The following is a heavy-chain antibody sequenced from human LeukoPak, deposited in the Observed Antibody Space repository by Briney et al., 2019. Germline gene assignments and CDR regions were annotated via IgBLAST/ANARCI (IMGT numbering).Heavy chain of an antibody. CDR1: GYTFTSYG. CDR3: ARITIFGVDVAWFDP. J-gene: IGHJ5*02. CDR2: ISAYNGNT. Sequence: ASVKVSCKASGYTFTSYGISWVRQAPGQGLEWMGWISAYNGNTNYAQKVQGRVTMSTDTSTSTAYMKLRSLRSDDTAVYYCARITIFGVDVAWFDPWGQGTLVTVSS. V-gene: IGHV1-18*01. D-gene: IGHD3-3*01.